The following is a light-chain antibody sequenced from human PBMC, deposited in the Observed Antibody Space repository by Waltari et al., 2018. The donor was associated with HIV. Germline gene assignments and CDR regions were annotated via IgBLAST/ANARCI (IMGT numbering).Light chain of an antibody. CDR3: SSYTRSSTLGV. CDR2: GVS. CDR1: SSDFGGYNH. V-gene: IGLV2-14*03. J-gene: IGLJ1*01. Sequence: QSALTQPASVSGSPGQSITITCTGTSSDFGGYNHVSWYQQHPGTAPKLMIFGVSNRPSGVSNRFSGSKSGNTASLTISGLQAEDEADYYCSSYTRSSTLGVFGTGTKVTVL.